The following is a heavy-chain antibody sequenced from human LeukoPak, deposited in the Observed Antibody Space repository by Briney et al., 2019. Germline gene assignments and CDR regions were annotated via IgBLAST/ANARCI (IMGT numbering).Heavy chain of an antibody. CDR1: GFTFSNYS. Sequence: GGSLRLSCAASGFTFSNYSMNWVRQAPGKGLEWVSSISSSGSYIYHADSVKGRFTISRDNAKNSQYLQMNSLRVEDTAVYYCARRYFDYWGQGTLVTVSS. CDR3: ARRYFDY. J-gene: IGHJ4*02. V-gene: IGHV3-21*04. CDR2: ISSSGSYI.